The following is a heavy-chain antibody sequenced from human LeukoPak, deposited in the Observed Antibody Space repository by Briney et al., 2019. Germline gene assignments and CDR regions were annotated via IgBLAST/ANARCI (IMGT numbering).Heavy chain of an antibody. Sequence: GGSLRLSCAASGFTFSSYTINWVRQAPGKGLEWVSYITSSGAIYYADSVKGRFTISRDNAKNSLYLQMDSLRAEDTAVYYCARDRRGYSYGYTDYWGQGTLVTVSS. J-gene: IGHJ4*02. CDR1: GFTFSSYT. CDR3: ARDRRGYSYGYTDY. CDR2: ITSSGAI. D-gene: IGHD5-18*01. V-gene: IGHV3-48*01.